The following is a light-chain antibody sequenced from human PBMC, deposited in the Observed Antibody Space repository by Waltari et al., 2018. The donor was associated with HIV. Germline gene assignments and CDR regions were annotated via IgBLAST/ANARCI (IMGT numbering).Light chain of an antibody. V-gene: IGLV4-69*01. CDR2: VNSDGSH. CDR3: QTWGAGIVV. J-gene: IGLJ2*01. Sequence: QLVLTQSPSASASLGASVKLTCSLSSGHSTYAIAWHQHQPGKGPRFLMKVNSDGSHRKGDEIPDRFSGSASGPERYLTISSLQSEDEGDYYCQTWGAGIVVFGGGTKLSVL. CDR1: SGHSTYA.